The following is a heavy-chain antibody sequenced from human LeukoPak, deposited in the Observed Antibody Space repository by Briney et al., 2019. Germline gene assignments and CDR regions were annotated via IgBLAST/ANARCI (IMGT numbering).Heavy chain of an antibody. CDR1: GGSISSYY. J-gene: IGHJ6*02. D-gene: IGHD2-21*02. Sequence: SETLSLTCTVSGGSISSYYWSWIRQPPGKGLEWIGYIYYSGSTYYNPSLKSRVTMSVDTSKNQFSLKLSSVTAADTAVYYCARAYCAGDCSYGMDVWGQGTAVTVSS. CDR3: ARAYCAGDCSYGMDV. CDR2: IYYSGST. V-gene: IGHV4-59*12.